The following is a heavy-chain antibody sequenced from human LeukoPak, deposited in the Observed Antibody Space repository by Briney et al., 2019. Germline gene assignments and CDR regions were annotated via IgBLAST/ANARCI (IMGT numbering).Heavy chain of an antibody. J-gene: IGHJ3*02. D-gene: IGHD5-18*01. CDR2: ISASARSA. Sequence: GGSLRLSCEVSGFTFTNYAMNWVRQAPGKGLEWVSSISASARSAVYGDSVKGRFTISRVNAENTLYLQMNSLRADDTAIYYCAKDQRSGEYNYGWGPFDIWCQGTMVTVSS. CDR1: GFTFTNYA. V-gene: IGHV3-23*01. CDR3: AKDQRSGEYNYGWGPFDI.